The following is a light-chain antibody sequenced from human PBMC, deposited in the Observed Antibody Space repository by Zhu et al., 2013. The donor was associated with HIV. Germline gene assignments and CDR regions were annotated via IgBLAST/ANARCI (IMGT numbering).Light chain of an antibody. CDR3: LLSYGEIYL. CDR2: ETN. CDR1: TGPVTSSHY. J-gene: IGLJ1*01. V-gene: IGLV7-46*01. Sequence: QSVVTQETSLTVSPGGTVTLTCGSSTGPVTSSHYPYWFQQKPGRAPRTLIYETNKRPSLTPARFSGSLLGGKAALTLSGAQPEDEAEYHCLLSYGEIYLFGPGTHVTVL.